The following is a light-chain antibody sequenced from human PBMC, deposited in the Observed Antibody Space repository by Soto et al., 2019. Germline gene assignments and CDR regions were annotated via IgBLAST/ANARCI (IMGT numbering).Light chain of an antibody. CDR2: AAS. Sequence: AIQMTQSPSSLSASVGDRVTITCRASQGIRNDLGWYQQKPGKAPKLLISAASSLQSGVPSRFSGSGSGTDFTLTSSSLQPEDFATYYCLQDYNYPPTFGQGTKVEIK. CDR1: QGIRND. V-gene: IGKV1-6*01. J-gene: IGKJ1*01. CDR3: LQDYNYPPT.